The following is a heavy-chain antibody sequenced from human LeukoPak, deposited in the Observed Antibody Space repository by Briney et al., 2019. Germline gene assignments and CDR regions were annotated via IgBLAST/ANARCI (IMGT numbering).Heavy chain of an antibody. V-gene: IGHV4-39*07. CDR1: GGSISSMSYY. J-gene: IGHJ4*02. CDR3: ARDSVYSGSSLDY. D-gene: IGHD1-26*01. Sequence: SETLSLTCTVSGGSISSMSYYLGWIRQPPGKGLEWIGYIYYSGSTYYNPSLKSRVTISVDTSKNQFSLKLSSVTAADTAVYYCARDSVYSGSSLDYWGQGTLVTVSS. CDR2: IYYSGST.